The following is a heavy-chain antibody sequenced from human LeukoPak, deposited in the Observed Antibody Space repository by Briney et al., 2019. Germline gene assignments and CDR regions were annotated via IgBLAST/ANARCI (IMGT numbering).Heavy chain of an antibody. V-gene: IGHV4-59*01. Sequence: SETLSLTCTVSGGSISNDYWTWIRQPPGQGLEWIGYIYYSGSTNYNPSLKSRVTISVDKPTNQFSLKLRSVTAADTAVYSCAGDSDGYNPYYFDSWGQGTLVTVSS. CDR3: AGDSDGYNPYYFDS. J-gene: IGHJ4*02. CDR1: GGSISNDY. CDR2: IYYSGST. D-gene: IGHD5-24*01.